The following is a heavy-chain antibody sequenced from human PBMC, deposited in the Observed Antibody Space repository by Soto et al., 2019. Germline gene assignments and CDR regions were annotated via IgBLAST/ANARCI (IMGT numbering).Heavy chain of an antibody. Sequence: QLVQSGSEVKKPGSSVKVSCQASGGTFSGYVVTWVRQAPGQGLEWMGEFVPLFGTTNYAQRFSGRITITAEESTSTAYMGVKTLKSDDTAVYYCATHGLGVSSPPYFDNWGQGTLVTVSS. CDR1: GGTFSGYV. J-gene: IGHJ4*02. V-gene: IGHV1-69*01. D-gene: IGHD3-16*01. CDR3: ATHGLGVSSPPYFDN. CDR2: FVPLFGTT.